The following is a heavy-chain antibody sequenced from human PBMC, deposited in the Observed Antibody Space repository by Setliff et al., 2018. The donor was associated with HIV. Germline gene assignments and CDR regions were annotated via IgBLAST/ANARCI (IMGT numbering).Heavy chain of an antibody. D-gene: IGHD6-19*01. CDR2: IYNTGST. CDR3: ARRLFGAVAGTYGMDV. CDR1: GGSISSGGFY. J-gene: IGHJ6*02. V-gene: IGHV4-31*03. Sequence: SETLSLTCTVTGGSISSGGFYWTWIRQHPGKGLEWIGYIYNTGSTYHSPSLESRVTISVDTSKNQFSLKLSSVTAADTAVYYCARRLFGAVAGTYGMDVWGQGTTVTVSS.